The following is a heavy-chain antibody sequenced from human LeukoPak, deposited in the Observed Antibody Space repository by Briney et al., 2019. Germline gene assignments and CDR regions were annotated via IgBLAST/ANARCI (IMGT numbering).Heavy chain of an antibody. V-gene: IGHV1-69*05. J-gene: IGHJ4*02. Sequence: EASVKVSCKASGGTFSSYAISWVRQAPGQGLEWMGGIIPIFGTADYAQKFQGRVTITTDESTSTAYMELSSLTSEDTAVYYCARDMKSSVGSSGYYYWDYWGQGTLVTVSS. CDR3: ARDMKSSVGSSGYYYWDY. CDR2: IIPIFGTA. D-gene: IGHD3-22*01. CDR1: GGTFSSYA.